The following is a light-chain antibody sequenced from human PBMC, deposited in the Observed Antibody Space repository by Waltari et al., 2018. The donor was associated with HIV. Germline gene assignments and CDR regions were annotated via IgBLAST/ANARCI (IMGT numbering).Light chain of an antibody. CDR3: QTWENGPKV. Sequence: QLVLTQSPSASASLGASVKLTCTLSSGHSRYDIAWHQQQPEKGPRYLMKVNSDGSHNKGDGIPVRFSGSSSGAERYLSISSLQSDDEADYYCQTWENGPKVFGGGTKLTVV. CDR1: SGHSRYD. J-gene: IGLJ3*02. CDR2: VNSDGSH. V-gene: IGLV4-69*01.